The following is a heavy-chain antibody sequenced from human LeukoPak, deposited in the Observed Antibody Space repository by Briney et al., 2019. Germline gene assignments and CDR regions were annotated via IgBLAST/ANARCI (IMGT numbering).Heavy chain of an antibody. Sequence: GASVKVSCKASGYTFTSYGISWVRQAPGQGLEWMGWISAYNGNINYAQKLQGRVTMATDTSTSTAYMELRSLRSDDTAVYYCARVISIAANNWFDPWGQGTLVTVSS. CDR3: ARVISIAANNWFDP. CDR1: GYTFTSYG. CDR2: ISAYNGNI. J-gene: IGHJ5*02. V-gene: IGHV1-18*01. D-gene: IGHD6-13*01.